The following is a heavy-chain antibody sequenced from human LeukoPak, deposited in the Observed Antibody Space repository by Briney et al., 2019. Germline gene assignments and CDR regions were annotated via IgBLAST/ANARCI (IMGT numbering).Heavy chain of an antibody. J-gene: IGHJ3*02. CDR3: ARGLSDTAMNDAFDI. V-gene: IGHV1-8*03. CDR2: MNPNSGNT. D-gene: IGHD5-18*01. CDR1: GYTFTSYD. Sequence: ASVNVSCKASGYTFTSYDINWVRQATGQGLEWMGWMNPNSGNTGYAQKFQGRVTITRNTSISTAYMELSSLRSEDTAVYYYARGLSDTAMNDAFDIWGQGTMVTVSS.